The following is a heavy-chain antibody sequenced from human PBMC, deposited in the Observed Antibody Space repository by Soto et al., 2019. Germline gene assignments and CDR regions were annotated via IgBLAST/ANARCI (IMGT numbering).Heavy chain of an antibody. J-gene: IGHJ6*02. CDR3: ARGRGKFDYYYYGMDV. CDR2: MNPNSGNT. CDR1: GYTFTSYE. Sequence: GASVKVSCKASGYTFTSYESNWVRQATGQGLEWMGWMNPNSGNTGYAQKFQGRVTMTRNTSISTAYMELSSLRSEDTAVYYCARGRGKFDYYYYGMDVWGQGTTVTVSS. V-gene: IGHV1-8*01. D-gene: IGHD1-1*01.